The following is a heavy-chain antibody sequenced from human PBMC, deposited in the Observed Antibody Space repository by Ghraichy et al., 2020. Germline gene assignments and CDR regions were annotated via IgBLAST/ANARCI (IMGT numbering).Heavy chain of an antibody. V-gene: IGHV1-18*01. D-gene: IGHD3-22*01. CDR3: ARSAGDSSGYFKPKDYYFDY. J-gene: IGHJ4*02. CDR1: GYTFTSYG. CDR2: ICAYNGNT. Sequence: ASVKVSCKASGYTFTSYGISWVRQAPGQGLEWMGWICAYNGNTNYAQKLQGRVTMTTDTSTSTAYMELRSLRSDDTAVYYCARSAGDSSGYFKPKDYYFDYWGQGTLVTVSS.